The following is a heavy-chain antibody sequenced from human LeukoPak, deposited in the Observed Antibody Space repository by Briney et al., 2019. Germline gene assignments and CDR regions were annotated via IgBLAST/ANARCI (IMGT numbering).Heavy chain of an antibody. J-gene: IGHJ4*02. V-gene: IGHV3-13*01. D-gene: IGHD6-19*01. Sequence: GGSLRLSCAASGFTFIDCDMHWVRQVIGKGLEWVSAIGIRGDTHYSGSVKGRFTISRENPESSLYLQMNSLRAEDTAVYYCARGGIQVSGIDEFDYWGQGTLVTVSS. CDR1: GFTFIDCD. CDR3: ARGGIQVSGIDEFDY. CDR2: IGIRGDT.